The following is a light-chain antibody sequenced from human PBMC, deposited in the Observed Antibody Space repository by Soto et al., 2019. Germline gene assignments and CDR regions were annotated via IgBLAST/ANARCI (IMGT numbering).Light chain of an antibody. Sequence: QSVLTQPPSTSGSPGQSVTISCTGTSSDVGGYNYVSWYRQHPGKAPKLMIYEVNQRPSGVPDRFSGSKSGNTASLTVSGLQAEDEADYYCSSYAGNSNFLFGGVTKLTVL. CDR1: SSDVGGYNY. J-gene: IGLJ2*01. CDR3: SSYAGNSNFL. V-gene: IGLV2-8*01. CDR2: EVN.